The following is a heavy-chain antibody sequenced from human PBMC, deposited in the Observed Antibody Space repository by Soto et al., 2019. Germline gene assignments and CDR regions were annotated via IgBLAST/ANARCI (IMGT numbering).Heavy chain of an antibody. Sequence: ESLKISCKGSGYSFTSYWIGWVRQMPGKGLEWMGIIYPGDSDTRYSPSFQGQVTISADKSISTAYLQWSSLKASDTAMYYCARRSDILTGYSQNWFDPWGQGTLVTVSS. V-gene: IGHV5-51*01. D-gene: IGHD3-9*01. CDR1: GYSFTSYW. CDR3: ARRSDILTGYSQNWFDP. J-gene: IGHJ5*02. CDR2: IYPGDSDT.